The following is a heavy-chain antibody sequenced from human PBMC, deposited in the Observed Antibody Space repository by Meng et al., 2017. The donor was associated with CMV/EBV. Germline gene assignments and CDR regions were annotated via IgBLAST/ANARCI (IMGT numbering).Heavy chain of an antibody. CDR2: TNPNSGNT. Sequence: ASVQVSCKASGYTFTSYDINWVRQATGQGLEWMGWTNPNSGNTGYAQKFQGSVTMTGNTSISTAYMELSSLRSEDTAVYYCARVLPFRYCSSTSCYTRPRYYYGIDVWGQGTTVTVSS. J-gene: IGHJ6*02. CDR1: GYTFTSYD. V-gene: IGHV1-8*01. CDR3: ARVLPFRYCSSTSCYTRPRYYYGIDV. D-gene: IGHD2-2*02.